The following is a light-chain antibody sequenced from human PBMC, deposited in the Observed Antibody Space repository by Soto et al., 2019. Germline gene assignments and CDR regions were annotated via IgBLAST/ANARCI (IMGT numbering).Light chain of an antibody. Sequence: VMTQSPATLAVSRRERATLCXTASPSININLPWYQQRPGXAPRXXXAGXSSRATGSPDRLSGSGSGTDFTLTISRLEPEYFAVYYCQQYATATQTFGQGTKVDIK. CDR1: PSININ. V-gene: IGKV3-20*01. CDR3: QQYATATQT. CDR2: GXS. J-gene: IGKJ1*01.